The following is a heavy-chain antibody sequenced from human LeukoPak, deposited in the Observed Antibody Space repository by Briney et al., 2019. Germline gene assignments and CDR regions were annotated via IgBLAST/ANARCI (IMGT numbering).Heavy chain of an antibody. Sequence: SETLSLTCSVSGGSTSDYYWNWIRQPAGQGLEWLGRIYYTGNTAFNASLESRLTMSLETAKNQCSLKVTSVTAADTAVYYCVRGGTLFTYFDSWGQGTLVTVSS. CDR2: IYYTGNT. CDR1: GGSTSDYY. CDR3: VRGGTLFTYFDS. V-gene: IGHV4-4*07. D-gene: IGHD3-10*02. J-gene: IGHJ4*02.